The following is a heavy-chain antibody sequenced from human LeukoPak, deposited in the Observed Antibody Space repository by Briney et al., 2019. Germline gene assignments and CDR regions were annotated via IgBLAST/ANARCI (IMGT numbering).Heavy chain of an antibody. CDR2: ISGSGSRT. CDR3: AKTYYYDSSGYSYGPPIDY. V-gene: IGHV3-23*01. D-gene: IGHD3-22*01. Sequence: GGSLRLSCAASGFTFSSYAMSWVRQAPGKGLEWVSTISGSGSRTYYADSVKGRFTISRDNSKNTLYLQMNSLRAEDTAVYYCAKTYYYDSSGYSYGPPIDYWGQGTLVTVSS. CDR1: GFTFSSYA. J-gene: IGHJ4*02.